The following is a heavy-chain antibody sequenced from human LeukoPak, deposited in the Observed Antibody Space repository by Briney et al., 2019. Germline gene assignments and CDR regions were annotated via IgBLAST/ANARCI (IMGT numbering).Heavy chain of an antibody. D-gene: IGHD1-26*01. Sequence: GGSLRLSCAASGFTFSSYGMHWVRQAPVKGLEWVAVISYDGSNKYYADSVKGRFTISRDNSKNTLYLQMDSLRAEDTAVYYCAKDRSGMGYYFDFWGQGTLVTVSS. CDR3: AKDRSGMGYYFDF. CDR2: ISYDGSNK. V-gene: IGHV3-30*18. J-gene: IGHJ4*02. CDR1: GFTFSSYG.